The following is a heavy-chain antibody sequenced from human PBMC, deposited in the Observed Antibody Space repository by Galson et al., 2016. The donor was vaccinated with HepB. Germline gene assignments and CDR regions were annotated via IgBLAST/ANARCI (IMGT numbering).Heavy chain of an antibody. J-gene: IGHJ4*02. CDR2: IYYTGST. Sequence: SETLSLTCTVSGFPIGNTTYYWGWIRQPPGKGLECIGSIYYTGSTYYDPSLKSRVTISVDTSKNQISLKLSSVTAADTAVYYCARRDGYNFALFDYWGQGILVTVSS. D-gene: IGHD5-24*01. CDR3: ARRDGYNFALFDY. V-gene: IGHV4-39*01. CDR1: GFPIGNTTYY.